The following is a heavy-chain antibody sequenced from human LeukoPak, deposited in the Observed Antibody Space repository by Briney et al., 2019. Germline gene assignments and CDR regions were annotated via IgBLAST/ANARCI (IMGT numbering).Heavy chain of an antibody. V-gene: IGHV4-31*03. D-gene: IGHD3-10*01. CDR2: IYYSGST. J-gene: IGHJ3*02. CDR1: GGSISSGGYY. Sequence: PSETLSLTCTVSGGSISSGGYYWSWIRQHPGKGLEWIGYIYYSGSTYCNPPLKSRVTISVDTSKNQFSLKLSSVTAADTAVYYCARTYYYGSGSYYDSRDAFDIWGQGTMVTISS. CDR3: ARTYYYGSGSYYDSRDAFDI.